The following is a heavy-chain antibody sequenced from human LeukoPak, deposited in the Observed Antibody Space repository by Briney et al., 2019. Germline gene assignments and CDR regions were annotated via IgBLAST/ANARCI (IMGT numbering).Heavy chain of an antibody. CDR1: GGSISSGGYY. CDR2: IYYSGST. J-gene: IGHJ4*02. Sequence: PSETLSLTCTVSGGSISSGGYYWSWIRQHPGKGLEWIGYIYYSGSTYYNPSLKSRVTISVDTSKNQFSLKLSSVTAADTAVYYCARGVRFLEWLLRYYFDYWGQGTLVTVSS. CDR3: ARGVRFLEWLLRYYFDY. V-gene: IGHV4-31*03. D-gene: IGHD3-3*01.